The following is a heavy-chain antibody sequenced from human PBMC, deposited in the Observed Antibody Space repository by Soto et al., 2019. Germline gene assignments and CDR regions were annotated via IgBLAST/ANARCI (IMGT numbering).Heavy chain of an antibody. CDR3: AKDTAMDYYYYYGMDV. Sequence: GGSLRLSCAASGFTFSSYSMNWVRQAPGKGLEWVSSISSSSSYIYYADSVKGRFTISRDNAKNSLYLQMNSLRAEDTAVYYCAKDTAMDYYYYYGMDVWGQGTTVTVSS. CDR2: ISSSSSYI. V-gene: IGHV3-21*01. CDR1: GFTFSSYS. J-gene: IGHJ6*02. D-gene: IGHD5-18*01.